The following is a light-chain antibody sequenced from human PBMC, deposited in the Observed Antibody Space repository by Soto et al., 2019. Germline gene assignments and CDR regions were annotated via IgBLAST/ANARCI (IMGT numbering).Light chain of an antibody. Sequence: QSVLTQPPSASGTPGQRVTISCSGSSSNIGSNSVNWYQQLPGTAPKLLMYSSNQRPSGVPARFSGSKSGTSASLAISGLQSEDDADYYCASWDDILNGVVFGGGTKLTVL. CDR3: ASWDDILNGVV. V-gene: IGLV1-44*01. J-gene: IGLJ2*01. CDR1: SSNIGSNS. CDR2: SSN.